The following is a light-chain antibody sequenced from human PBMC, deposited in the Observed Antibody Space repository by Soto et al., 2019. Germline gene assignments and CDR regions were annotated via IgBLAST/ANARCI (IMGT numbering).Light chain of an antibody. Sequence: EIVMTQSPATLSVSPGERATLSCRASQSVSSNLAWYQQKPGQAPRLLIYGASTRATDIPARFSGSGSGTEFTLTISSLQSEDFVVYYCQQYKDWPRTFGQGTKVDIK. CDR2: GAS. CDR3: QQYKDWPRT. J-gene: IGKJ1*01. V-gene: IGKV3-15*01. CDR1: QSVSSN.